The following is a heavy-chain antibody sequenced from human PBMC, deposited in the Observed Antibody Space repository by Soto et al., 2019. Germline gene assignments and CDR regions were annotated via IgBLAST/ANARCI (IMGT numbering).Heavy chain of an antibody. Sequence: QVQLVQSGAEVKRAGASVKVSCKASGYTFSSYGLSWVRQAPGQGLEWMGWMSDYNGNTHYAQKFQGIVIMTTATSTRSAYMELGSRRSDDTAVYFCAREGYYSGSGTYSPPRYYGMDVWGQGTTVTVSS. V-gene: IGHV1-18*01. CDR3: AREGYYSGSGTYSPPRYYGMDV. J-gene: IGHJ6*02. D-gene: IGHD3-10*01. CDR1: GYTFSSYG. CDR2: MSDYNGNT.